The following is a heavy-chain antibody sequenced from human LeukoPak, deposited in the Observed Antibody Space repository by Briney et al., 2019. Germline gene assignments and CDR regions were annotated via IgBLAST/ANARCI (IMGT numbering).Heavy chain of an antibody. Sequence: ASVKVSCKVSGYTLTELSMHWVRQAPGQGLEWMGWISAYNGNTNYAQKLQGRVTMTTDTSTSTAYMELRSLRSDDTAVYYCARGQSGWYALDYWGQGTLVTVSS. D-gene: IGHD6-19*01. CDR1: GYTLTELS. CDR2: ISAYNGNT. V-gene: IGHV1-18*01. J-gene: IGHJ4*02. CDR3: ARGQSGWYALDY.